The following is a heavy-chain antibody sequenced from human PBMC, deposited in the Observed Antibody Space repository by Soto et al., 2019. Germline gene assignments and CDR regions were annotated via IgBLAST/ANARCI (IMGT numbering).Heavy chain of an antibody. CDR2: IYPDDSDT. J-gene: IGHJ3*02. V-gene: IGHV5-51*01. Sequence: GESLKISCKSSGYSFTTYWIGWVRQMPGKGLEWMGIIYPDDSDTRYSPSFQGQVTISVDKSIRTAYLQWSNLQASDTAMYYCASLPPVDTAMVAFDIWGQGTMVTVSS. D-gene: IGHD5-18*01. CDR1: GYSFTTYW. CDR3: ASLPPVDTAMVAFDI.